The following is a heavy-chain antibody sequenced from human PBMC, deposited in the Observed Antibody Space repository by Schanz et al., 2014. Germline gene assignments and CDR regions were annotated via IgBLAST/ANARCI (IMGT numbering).Heavy chain of an antibody. CDR1: GGTFNSYT. J-gene: IGHJ4*02. CDR2: IIPYNGNT. V-gene: IGHV1-69*02. Sequence: QVQVVQSGAEVKKPGASVKVSCKASGGTFNSYTINWVRQAPGQGLEWMGRIIPYNGNTNYAQKFQGRVTITADKSTFTAYMDVSSLRSEDTAVYYCASSGAGYSSSWDFDYWGQGTLVTVSS. D-gene: IGHD6-13*01. CDR3: ASSGAGYSSSWDFDY.